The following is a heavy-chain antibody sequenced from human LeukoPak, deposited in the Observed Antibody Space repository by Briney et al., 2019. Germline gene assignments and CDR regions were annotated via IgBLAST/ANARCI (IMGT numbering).Heavy chain of an antibody. CDR3: ARAETVATMYYYYYYMDV. CDR1: GGTFSSYA. V-gene: IGHV1-69*01. J-gene: IGHJ6*03. CDR2: IIPIFGTA. D-gene: IGHD5-12*01. Sequence: ASVKVSCKASGGTFSSYAISWVRQAPGQGLEWMGGIIPIFGTANYAQKFQGRVTITADESTSTAYMELSSLRSEDTAVYYCARAETVATMYYYYYYMDVWGKGTTVTVSS.